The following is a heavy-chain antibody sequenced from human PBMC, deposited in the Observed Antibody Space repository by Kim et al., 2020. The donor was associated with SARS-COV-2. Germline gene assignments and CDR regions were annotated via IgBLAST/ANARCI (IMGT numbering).Heavy chain of an antibody. CDR1: GYSFSTNW. Sequence: GESLKISCRGSGYSFSTNWIAWVRQMPGKGLEWMGIIYPADSDTRYNSSFQDEVTISADRSLSTAYLRFSSLKASDTAVYYCAGHDNWKYYLNPWGQGTLVTVSS. CDR2: IYPADSDT. J-gene: IGHJ1*01. CDR3: AGHDNWKYYLNP. V-gene: IGHV5-51*01. D-gene: IGHD1-20*01.